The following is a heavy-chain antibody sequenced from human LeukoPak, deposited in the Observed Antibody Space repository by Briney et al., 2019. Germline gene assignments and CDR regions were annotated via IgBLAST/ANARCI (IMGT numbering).Heavy chain of an antibody. CDR2: ISWNSGSI. CDR3: AKGPHYYGSGSYLDWFDP. V-gene: IGHV3-9*01. J-gene: IGHJ5*02. D-gene: IGHD3-10*01. Sequence: PGRSLRLSCAASGFTFDDYAMHWVRQAPGKGLEWVSGISWNSGSIGYADSVKGRFTISRDNAKNSLYLQMNSLRAEDTALYYCAKGPHYYGSGSYLDWFDPWGQGTLVTVSS. CDR1: GFTFDDYA.